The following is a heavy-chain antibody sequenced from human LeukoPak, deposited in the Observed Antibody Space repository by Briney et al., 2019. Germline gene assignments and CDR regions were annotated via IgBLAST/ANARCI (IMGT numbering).Heavy chain of an antibody. CDR1: GGSISNGSYY. D-gene: IGHD3-10*01. Sequence: SETLSLTCTVSGGSISNGSYYWSWIRQPAGKGLEWIGRIYTSGSTNYNPSLTSRVTISVDPSKNQFSLKLSSVTAADTAVYYCARASYGSGSYYVGYYYYYMDVWGKGTTVTISS. CDR2: IYTSGST. J-gene: IGHJ6*03. CDR3: ARASYGSGSYYVGYYYYYMDV. V-gene: IGHV4-61*02.